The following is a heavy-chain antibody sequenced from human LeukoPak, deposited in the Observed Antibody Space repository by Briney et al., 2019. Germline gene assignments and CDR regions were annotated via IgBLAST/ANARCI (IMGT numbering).Heavy chain of an antibody. CDR3: ARGGSGLDY. V-gene: IGHV3-7*01. Sequence: DSVKGRFTISRDNAKNSLYLQMNSLRVEDTAVYYCARGGSGLDYWGQGTLVTVSS. D-gene: IGHD2-21*01. J-gene: IGHJ4*02.